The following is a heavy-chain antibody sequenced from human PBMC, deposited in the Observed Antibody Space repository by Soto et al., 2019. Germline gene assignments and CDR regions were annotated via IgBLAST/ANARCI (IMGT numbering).Heavy chain of an antibody. CDR3: AKDGRGKEYSGYEVY. D-gene: IGHD5-12*01. J-gene: IGHJ4*02. CDR1: GFTFSSYA. V-gene: IGHV3-23*01. Sequence: GGSLRLSCAASGFTFSSYAMSWVRQAPGKGLEWVSAISGSGGSTYYADSVKGRFTISRDNSKNTLYLQMNSLRAEDTSVYYCAKDGRGKEYSGYEVYWGQGTLVTVSS. CDR2: ISGSGGST.